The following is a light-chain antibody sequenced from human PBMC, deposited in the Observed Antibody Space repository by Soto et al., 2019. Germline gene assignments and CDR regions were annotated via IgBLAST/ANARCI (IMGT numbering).Light chain of an antibody. V-gene: IGKV3-11*01. CDR1: QSVSSY. Sequence: EIVLTQSPATLSLSPGERATLSCRASQSVSSYLAWYQQKPGQAPRLLIYDASNWATGIPARFSGSGSGTEFTLTISSLEPEDFAVYYCQQRSNWPLTFGGGTKVEIK. CDR2: DAS. J-gene: IGKJ4*01. CDR3: QQRSNWPLT.